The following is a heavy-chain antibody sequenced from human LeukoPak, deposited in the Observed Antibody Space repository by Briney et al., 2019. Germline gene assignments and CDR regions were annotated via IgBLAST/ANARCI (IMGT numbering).Heavy chain of an antibody. CDR2: ISTYTGKT. CDR3: ARDPPEKLRFFMGGLDV. V-gene: IGHV1-18*01. Sequence: ASVKVSCKASGYTFTSYGISWERQAPGQGLEWMGWISTYTGKTNYAQSLQGRLTMTTDTSTTTAYMELRSLRSDDTAIYYCARDPPEKLRFFMGGLDVWGKGTTVTISS. CDR1: GYTFTSYG. D-gene: IGHD3-3*01. J-gene: IGHJ6*04.